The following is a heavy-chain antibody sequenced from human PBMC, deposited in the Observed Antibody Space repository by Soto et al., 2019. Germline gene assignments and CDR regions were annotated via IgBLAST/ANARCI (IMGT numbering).Heavy chain of an antibody. CDR1: GFTFSSYA. V-gene: IGHV3-23*01. J-gene: IGHJ4*02. D-gene: IGHD5-12*01. CDR3: AKVNCYDSGDYSDY. Sequence: EVKLLESGGGFAQPGGSLRLSCAASGFTFSSYALAWVRQAPGKGLEWVSSVSGSGYDTNDANSVRGRFTISRDNSKNTLCLQMNSLRAEDTAVYYYAKVNCYDSGDYSDYWGQGTLVTVSS. CDR2: VSGSGYDT.